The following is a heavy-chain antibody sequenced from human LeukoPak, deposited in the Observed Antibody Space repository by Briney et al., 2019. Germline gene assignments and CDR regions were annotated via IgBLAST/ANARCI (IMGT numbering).Heavy chain of an antibody. CDR1: GYSFTDYY. J-gene: IGHJ5*02. Sequence: GASVKVSCKTSGYSFTDYYMHWVRQAPGQGLEWMGWINPNSGGTSSAQKFQGRVTMTRDTSITTVYMEVNWLTSDDTAIYYCARADRPPGGPYLNGPWGQGTLVTVSS. V-gene: IGHV1-2*02. CDR3: ARADRPPGGPYLNGP. CDR2: INPNSGGT. D-gene: IGHD3-16*01.